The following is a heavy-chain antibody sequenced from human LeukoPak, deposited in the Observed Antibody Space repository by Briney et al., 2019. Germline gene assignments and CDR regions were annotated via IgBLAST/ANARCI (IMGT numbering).Heavy chain of an antibody. Sequence: GASVKVSCKASGYTFTSYGISWVRQAPGQGLEWMGWISAYNGNTNYAQKLQGRVTMTTDTSTSTAYMELRSLRSDDTAVYYCARVRFQFGELFSMDYWGQGTLVTVSS. D-gene: IGHD3-10*01. CDR2: ISAYNGNT. V-gene: IGHV1-18*01. CDR1: GYTFTSYG. J-gene: IGHJ4*02. CDR3: ARVRFQFGELFSMDY.